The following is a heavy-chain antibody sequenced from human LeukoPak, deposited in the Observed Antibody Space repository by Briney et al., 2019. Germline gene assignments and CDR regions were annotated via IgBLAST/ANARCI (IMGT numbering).Heavy chain of an antibody. CDR3: AREYYYDSSGYRY. D-gene: IGHD3-22*01. CDR1: GGSISSSSYY. V-gene: IGHV4-39*02. Sequence: SETLSLTCTVSGGSISSSSYYWGWIRQPPGKGLEWIGSIYYSGSTYYNPFLKSRVTISVDTSKNQFSPKLSSVTAADTAVYYCAREYYYDSSGYRYWGRGTLVTVSS. J-gene: IGHJ4*02. CDR2: IYYSGST.